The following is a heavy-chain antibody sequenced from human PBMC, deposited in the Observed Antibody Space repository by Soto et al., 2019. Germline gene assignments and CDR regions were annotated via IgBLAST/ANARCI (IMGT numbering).Heavy chain of an antibody. V-gene: IGHV3-21*01. CDR3: ARALAAAASHDALDI. D-gene: IGHD6-13*01. CDR2: ISSSSNYI. J-gene: IGHJ3*02. Sequence: GGSLRLSCAASRFTLNNNNMNWVRQAPGKGLEWVASISSSSNYIYYADSVKGRFTISRDNAKNSLYLQMNSLRAEDSAVYYCARALAAAASHDALDIWGQGTMVTVSS. CDR1: RFTLNNNN.